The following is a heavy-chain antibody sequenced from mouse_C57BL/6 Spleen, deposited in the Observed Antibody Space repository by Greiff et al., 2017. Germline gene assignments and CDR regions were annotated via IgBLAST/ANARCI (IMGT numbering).Heavy chain of an antibody. Sequence: VQLQESDAELVKPGASVKISCKVSGYTFTDHTIHWMKQRPEQGLEWIGYIYPRDGSTKYNEKFKGKATLTADKSSSTAYMQLNSLTSEDSAVYFCATEDYYGSSLYAMDDWGQGTSVTVSS. CDR2: IYPRDGST. V-gene: IGHV1-78*01. J-gene: IGHJ4*01. CDR3: ATEDYYGSSLYAMDD. CDR1: GYTFTDHT. D-gene: IGHD1-1*01.